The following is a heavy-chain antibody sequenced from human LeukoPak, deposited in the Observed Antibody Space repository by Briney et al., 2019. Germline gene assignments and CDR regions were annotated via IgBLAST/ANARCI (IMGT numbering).Heavy chain of an antibody. Sequence: ASVKVSCKASGGTFSSYAISWVRQAPGQGLEWMGGIIPIFGTANYAQKFQGRVTITADESTSTAYMELSSLRSEDTAVYYCAREELRFLEWPLYYYMDVWGEGTTVTVSS. J-gene: IGHJ6*03. CDR2: IIPIFGTA. CDR1: GGTFSSYA. V-gene: IGHV1-69*13. CDR3: AREELRFLEWPLYYYMDV. D-gene: IGHD3-3*01.